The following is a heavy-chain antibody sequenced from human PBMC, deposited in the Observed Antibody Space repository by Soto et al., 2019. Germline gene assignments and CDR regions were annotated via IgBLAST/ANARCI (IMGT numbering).Heavy chain of an antibody. CDR3: ARDAIRDWANWIGPIFDY. Sequence: PGGSLRLSCSASGFTFSGYAIHWVRQAPGKGLEYVSAISGNGGTTYYADSVKGRFTISRDNSKNTLYLQMNSLRAEDTAVYYCARDAIRDWANWIGPIFDYRGQRTLVTVSS. J-gene: IGHJ4*02. CDR1: GFTFSGYA. V-gene: IGHV3-64*04. D-gene: IGHD3-10*01. CDR2: ISGNGGTT.